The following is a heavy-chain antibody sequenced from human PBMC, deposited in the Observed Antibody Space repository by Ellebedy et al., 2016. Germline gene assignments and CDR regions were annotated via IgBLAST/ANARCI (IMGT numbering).Heavy chain of an antibody. Sequence: GESLKISXAASGFAFNKYSMDWVRQAPGKGLEWVSFISTDSRVIYYADSVKGRFTISRDIARNSLYLQMKSRRDEDTAVYYCARGYLENSFDYWGQGTLVTVSS. V-gene: IGHV3-48*02. CDR2: ISTDSRVI. CDR1: GFAFNKYS. J-gene: IGHJ4*02. CDR3: ARGYLENSFDY. D-gene: IGHD1-26*01.